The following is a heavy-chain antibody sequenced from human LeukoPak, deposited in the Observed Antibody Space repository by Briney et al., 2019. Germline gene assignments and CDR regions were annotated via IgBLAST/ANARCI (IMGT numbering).Heavy chain of an antibody. J-gene: IGHJ4*02. Sequence: GRSLRLSCAASGFTVSSNYMSWVRQAPGKGLEWVSVIYSGGSTYYADSVKGRFTISRDNSKNTLYLQMNSLRAEDTAVYYCARDPTVVTYGPGQTDYWGQGTLVTVSS. V-gene: IGHV3-53*01. D-gene: IGHD4-23*01. CDR3: ARDPTVVTYGPGQTDY. CDR2: IYSGGST. CDR1: GFTVSSNY.